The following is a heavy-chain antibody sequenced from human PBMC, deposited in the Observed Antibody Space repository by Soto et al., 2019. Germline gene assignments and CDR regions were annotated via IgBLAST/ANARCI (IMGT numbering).Heavy chain of an antibody. D-gene: IGHD3-22*01. Sequence: QVQLVQSGAEVKKPGASVKVSCKASGYTFTSYGISWVRQVPGQGLEWMGWISPYNGNTNYIQKIQGRVTITTDPSTSTAYMEMRSLRSDDKAVYYCARDDYYYDRSSFSLDAFDMWGQGTMVTVSS. CDR2: ISPYNGNT. V-gene: IGHV1-18*01. CDR1: GYTFTSYG. CDR3: ARDDYYYDRSSFSLDAFDM. J-gene: IGHJ3*02.